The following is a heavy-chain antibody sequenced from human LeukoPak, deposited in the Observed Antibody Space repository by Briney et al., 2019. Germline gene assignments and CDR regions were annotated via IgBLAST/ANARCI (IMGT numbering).Heavy chain of an antibody. CDR2: INWSGGST. Sequence: GGSLRLSCAASGFNFDDYGMTWVRQAPGRGLEWVSGINWSGGSTNYADSVKGRFTISRDSAKNSLYLQMNSLRVEDTALYYCARAHNYDTRDYYYAFSGYWGQGTLVTVSS. V-gene: IGHV3-20*04. CDR1: GFNFDDYG. J-gene: IGHJ4*02. CDR3: ARAHNYDTRDYYYAFSGY. D-gene: IGHD3-22*01.